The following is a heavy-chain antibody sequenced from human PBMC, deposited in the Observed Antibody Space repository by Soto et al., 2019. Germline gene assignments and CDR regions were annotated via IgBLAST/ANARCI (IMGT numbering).Heavy chain of an antibody. CDR3: TRDASRDSSARGWFDP. CDR1: GFTFRSFT. Sequence: LRLSCAASGFTFRSFTMNWVRQAPEKGLEWVSTISSNSAYIYYTDALRGRFTISRDNAKNSLHLQMNSLRAEDTAVYYCTRDASRDSSARGWFDPWGPGTLVTVSS. CDR2: ISSNSAYI. V-gene: IGHV3-21*01. D-gene: IGHD6-13*01. J-gene: IGHJ5*02.